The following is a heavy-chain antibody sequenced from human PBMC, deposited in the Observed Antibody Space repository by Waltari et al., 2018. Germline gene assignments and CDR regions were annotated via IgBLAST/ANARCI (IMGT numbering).Heavy chain of an antibody. CDR1: GASISTHY. D-gene: IGHD3-3*01. V-gene: IGHV4-59*11. CDR3: ARLEGFPTCYMDV. Sequence: QVQLKESGPGLVKPSETLSLTCAVSGASISTHYWSWIRQSPGKGLEWIGYLSQSGNTNYNPSLKSRVIISGDTSTNQFSLKLRSVTVADTAVYFCARLEGFPTCYMDVWGKGTTVTISS. J-gene: IGHJ6*03. CDR2: LSQSGNT.